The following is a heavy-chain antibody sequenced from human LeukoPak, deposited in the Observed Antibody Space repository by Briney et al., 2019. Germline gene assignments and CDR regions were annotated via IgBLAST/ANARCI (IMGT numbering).Heavy chain of an antibody. V-gene: IGHV3-23*01. CDR2: ISGSGGST. CDR3: ARGWDYYDSSGYYSFRPYYYYMDV. J-gene: IGHJ6*03. D-gene: IGHD3-22*01. Sequence: GGTLRLSCAASGFTFSSYGMSWVRQAPGKGLEWVSAISGSGGSTYYADSVKGRFTISRDNSKNTLYLQMNSLRSEDTAVYYCARGWDYYDSSGYYSFRPYYYYMDVWGKGTTVTISS. CDR1: GFTFSSYG.